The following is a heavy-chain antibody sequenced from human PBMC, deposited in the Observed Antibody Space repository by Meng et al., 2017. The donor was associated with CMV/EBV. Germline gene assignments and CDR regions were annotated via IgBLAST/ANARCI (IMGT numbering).Heavy chain of an antibody. V-gene: IGHV1-69*10. CDR1: GYTFTGYY. CDR3: ARGPVGYCSSTSCYTVPEYFQH. CDR2: IIPILGIA. D-gene: IGHD2-2*02. Sequence: SVKFSCKASGYTFTGYYMHWVRQAPGQGLEWMGGIIPILGIANYAQKFQGRVTITADKSTSTAYMELSSLRSEDTAVYYCARGPVGYCSSTSCYTVPEYFQHWGQGTLVTVSS. J-gene: IGHJ1*01.